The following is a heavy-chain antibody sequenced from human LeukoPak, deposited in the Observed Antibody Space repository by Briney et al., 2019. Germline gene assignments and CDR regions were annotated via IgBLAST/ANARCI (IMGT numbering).Heavy chain of an antibody. Sequence: GRSLRLSRAASGFTFDDYAMHWVRQAPGKGLEWVSGISWNSGSIGYADSVKGRFTISRDNAKNSLYLQMNSLRDEDTAVYYCARDNDWAFDYWGQGTLVTVSS. CDR1: GFTFDDYA. V-gene: IGHV3-9*01. D-gene: IGHD3-9*01. CDR3: ARDNDWAFDY. J-gene: IGHJ4*02. CDR2: ISWNSGSI.